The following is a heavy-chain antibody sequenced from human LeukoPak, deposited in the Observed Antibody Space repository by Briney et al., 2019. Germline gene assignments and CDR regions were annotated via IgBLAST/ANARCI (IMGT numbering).Heavy chain of an antibody. D-gene: IGHD6-6*01. CDR2: IYYSGST. J-gene: IGHJ6*03. CDR1: GGSISSYY. CDR3: ARVNSSSSGLEGYYYYYMDV. Sequence: SETLSLTCTVSGGSISSYYWSWIRPPPGKGLEWIGYIYYSGSTNYNPSLKSRVTISVDTSKNQFSLKLSSVTAADTAVYCCARVNSSSSGLEGYYYYYMDVWGKGTTVTVSS. V-gene: IGHV4-59*01.